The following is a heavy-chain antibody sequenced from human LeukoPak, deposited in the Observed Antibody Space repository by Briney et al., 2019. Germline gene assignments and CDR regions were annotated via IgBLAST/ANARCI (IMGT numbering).Heavy chain of an antibody. Sequence: SETLSLTCTVSGGSISSSSYYWGWIRQPPGKGLEWIGSIYYSGSTYYNPSLKSRVTISVDTSKNQFSLKLSSVTAADTAVYYCARVYSYGYGRADYWGQGTLVTVSS. CDR1: GGSISSSSYY. V-gene: IGHV4-39*07. D-gene: IGHD5-18*01. J-gene: IGHJ4*02. CDR2: IYYSGST. CDR3: ARVYSYGYGRADY.